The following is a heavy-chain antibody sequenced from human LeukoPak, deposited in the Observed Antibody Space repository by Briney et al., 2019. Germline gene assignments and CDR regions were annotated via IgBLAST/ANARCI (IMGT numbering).Heavy chain of an antibody. CDR2: ISYDGSNK. V-gene: IGHV3-30*03. Sequence: PGRPLRLPCAASGFTFSSYGMHWVRQAPGKGLEWVAVISYDGSNKYYADSVKGRFTISRDNSKNTLYLQMNSLRAEDTAVYYCAFTSGSYYYYYGMDVWGQGTTVTVSS. CDR1: GFTFSSYG. D-gene: IGHD1-26*01. CDR3: AFTSGSYYYYYGMDV. J-gene: IGHJ6*02.